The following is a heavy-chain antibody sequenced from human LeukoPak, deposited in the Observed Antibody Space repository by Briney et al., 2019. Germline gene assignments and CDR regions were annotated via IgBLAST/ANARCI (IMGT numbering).Heavy chain of an antibody. CDR1: GGTFSSYA. J-gene: IGHJ5*02. CDR2: IIPIFGTA. CDR3: VWFGELGWFDP. Sequence: ASVKVSCKASGGTFSSYAISWVRQAPGQGLEWMGGIIPIFGTANYAQKFQGRVTITADESTSTAYMELSSLRSEDTAVYYCVWFGELGWFDPWGQGTLVTVSS. D-gene: IGHD3-10*01. V-gene: IGHV1-69*13.